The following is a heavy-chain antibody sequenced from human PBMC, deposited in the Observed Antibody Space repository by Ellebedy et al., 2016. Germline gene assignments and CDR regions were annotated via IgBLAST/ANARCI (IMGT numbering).Heavy chain of an antibody. J-gene: IGHJ4*02. V-gene: IGHV3-49*03. CDR1: GFTFGDYA. CDR2: IRSKAYGGTT. Sequence: GESLKISCTASGFTFGDYAMNWFRQAPGKGLEWVGFIRSKAYGGTTEYAASVKGRFTISRDDSKSIAYLQMNSLKTEDTAVYYCTRGAYYFDYWGQGTLVTVSS. CDR3: TRGAYYFDY.